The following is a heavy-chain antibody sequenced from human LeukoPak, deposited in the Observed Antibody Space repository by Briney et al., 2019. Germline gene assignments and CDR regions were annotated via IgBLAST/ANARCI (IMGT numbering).Heavy chain of an antibody. CDR1: GGTFSSYA. CDR2: IIPIFGTA. D-gene: IGHD3-9*01. V-gene: IGHV1-69*13. CDR3: ASVRPLRYFDRSTRSQYSGYYFDY. Sequence: SVKVSCKASGGTFSSYAISWVRQAPGQGLEWMGGIIPIFGTANYAQKFQGRVTITADESTSTAYMELSSLRSEDTAVYYCASVRPLRYFDRSTRSQYSGYYFDYWGQGTLVTVSS. J-gene: IGHJ4*02.